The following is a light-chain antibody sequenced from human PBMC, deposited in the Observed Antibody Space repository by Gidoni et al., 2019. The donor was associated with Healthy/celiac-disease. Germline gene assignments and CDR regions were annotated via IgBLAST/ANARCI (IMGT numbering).Light chain of an antibody. CDR2: WAS. V-gene: IGKV4-1*01. Sequence: DIVMPQSPDSIAVSLGERATINCKSSQSVLYSSNNKNYLAWYQQKPGQPPKLLIDWASTRESGVPDRFSGSGSGTDFTLTISSLQAEDVAVYYCQQYYSTPPTFGQGTKLEIK. CDR1: QSVLYSSNNKNY. J-gene: IGKJ2*01. CDR3: QQYYSTPPT.